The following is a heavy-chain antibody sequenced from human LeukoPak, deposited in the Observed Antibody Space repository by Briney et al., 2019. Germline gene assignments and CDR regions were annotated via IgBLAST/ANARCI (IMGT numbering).Heavy chain of an antibody. V-gene: IGHV3-48*03. CDR1: GFTFSSYE. CDR3: ARDSPITGSFYYYMDV. D-gene: IGHD1-20*01. Sequence: GGSLRLSCAASGFTFSSYEMNWVRQAPGKGLEWDSYISSGGNNIHYADSVKGRFTISRDNAKNSLYLQMSSLGAEDTAVYYCARDSPITGSFYYYMDVWGKGTTVTVSS. J-gene: IGHJ6*03. CDR2: ISSGGNNI.